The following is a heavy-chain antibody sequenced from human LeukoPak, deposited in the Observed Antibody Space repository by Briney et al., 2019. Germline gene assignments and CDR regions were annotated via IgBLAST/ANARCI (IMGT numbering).Heavy chain of an antibody. D-gene: IGHD6-6*01. J-gene: IGHJ6*03. CDR3: ARGFGEYSSSFFYYYYMDV. CDR2: IKQDGSEK. V-gene: IGHV3-7*01. CDR1: GFTFSSYW. Sequence: PGGSLRLSCAASGFTFSSYWMSWVRQAPGKGLEWVANIKQDGSEKYYVDSVKGRFTISRDNAKNSLYLQMNSLRAEDTAVYYCARGFGEYSSSFFYYYYMDVWGKGTTVTVSS.